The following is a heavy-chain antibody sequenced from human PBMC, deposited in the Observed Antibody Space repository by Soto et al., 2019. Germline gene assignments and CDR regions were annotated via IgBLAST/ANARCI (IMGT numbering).Heavy chain of an antibody. CDR1: SGSFSGYY. V-gene: IGHV4-34*12. CDR3: ARGTREGWYFDL. CDR2: IIHSGSA. Sequence: QVQLQQWGAGLLKPSETLSLTCAVYSGSFSGYYWSWIRQPPGKGLEWIGEIIHSGSANYNPSLKSRVTLSVDTSKNQFSLKLSSVTVADTAVYYCARGTREGWYFDLWGRGTLVTVSS. J-gene: IGHJ2*01.